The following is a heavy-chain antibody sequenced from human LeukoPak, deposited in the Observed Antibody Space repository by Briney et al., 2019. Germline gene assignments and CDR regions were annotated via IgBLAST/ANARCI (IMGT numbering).Heavy chain of an antibody. CDR2: INHSGST. CDR1: GGSFSGYY. J-gene: IGHJ4*02. CDR3: ARGRGYGSGSYSHY. D-gene: IGHD3-10*01. V-gene: IGHV4-34*01. Sequence: SETLSLTCAVYGGSFSGYYWSWIRQPPGKGLEWIGEINHSGSTNYNPSLKSRVTISVDTSKNQFSLKLSSVTAADTAVYYCARGRGYGSGSYSHYWGQGTLVTVS.